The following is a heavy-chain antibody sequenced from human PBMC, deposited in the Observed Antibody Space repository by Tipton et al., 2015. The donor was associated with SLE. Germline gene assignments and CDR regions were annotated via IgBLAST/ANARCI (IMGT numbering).Heavy chain of an antibody. J-gene: IGHJ6*02. CDR3: ARGYGPSSYGMDV. CDR2: INHSGST. CDR1: GGSFSSYY. Sequence: TLSLTCAVYGGSFSSYYWSWIRQPPGKLLEWIGEINHSGSTNYNPSLKSRVTISVDTSKNQFSLKLSSVTAADTAVYYCARGYGPSSYGMDVWGQGTTVTVSS. V-gene: IGHV4-34*01. D-gene: IGHD2-8*01.